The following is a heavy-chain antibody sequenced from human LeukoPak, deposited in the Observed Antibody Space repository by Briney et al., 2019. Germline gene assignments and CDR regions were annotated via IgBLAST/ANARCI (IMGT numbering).Heavy chain of an antibody. Sequence: GGSLRLSCAASGFTFSDYYMSWIRQAPGKGLEWVSYISSSGSTIYYADSVKGRFTISRDNAKNSLDLQMNSLRAEDTAVYYCARDLDYYDRIFDYWGQGTLVTVSS. J-gene: IGHJ4*02. CDR1: GFTFSDYY. CDR2: ISSSGSTI. D-gene: IGHD3-22*01. CDR3: ARDLDYYDRIFDY. V-gene: IGHV3-11*01.